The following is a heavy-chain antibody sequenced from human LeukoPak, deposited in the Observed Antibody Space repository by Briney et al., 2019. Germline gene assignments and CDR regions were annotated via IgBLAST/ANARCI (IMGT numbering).Heavy chain of an antibody. V-gene: IGHV4-34*01. CDR3: ARVAYYYDSSGYSLASDY. CDR2: INHSGST. J-gene: IGHJ4*02. D-gene: IGHD3-22*01. Sequence: SETLSLTCAVYGGSFSGYYWSWIRQPPGKGLEWIGEINHSGSTNYNPSLKSRVTISVDTSKNQFSLKLSSVTAADTAVYYCARVAYYYDSSGYSLASDYWGQGTLVTVSS. CDR1: GGSFSGYY.